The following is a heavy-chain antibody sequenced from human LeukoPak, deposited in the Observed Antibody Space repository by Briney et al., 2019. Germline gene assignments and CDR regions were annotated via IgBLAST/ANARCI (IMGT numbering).Heavy chain of an antibody. Sequence: QPGGSLRLSCAASGFTFDDYAMHWVRQAPGKGLEWVSLISWDGGSTYYADSVKGRFTISRDNSKNSLYLQMNSLRAEDTAVYYCARMRASSSWYWIRFDYWGQGTLVTVSS. CDR3: ARMRASSSWYWIRFDY. CDR2: ISWDGGST. J-gene: IGHJ4*02. D-gene: IGHD6-13*01. CDR1: GFTFDDYA. V-gene: IGHV3-43D*04.